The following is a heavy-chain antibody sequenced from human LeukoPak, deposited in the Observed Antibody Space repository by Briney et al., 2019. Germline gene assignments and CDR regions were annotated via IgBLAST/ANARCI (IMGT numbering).Heavy chain of an antibody. Sequence: SETLSLTCTVSGGCISSYYLSWIRQPPGKGLEWIGYIYYSGSTNYNPSLKSRVTISVHASKNQFSLKLSSVTAADTAVYYCARASSGSYLNWFDPWGKGTLVSVSS. J-gene: IGHJ5*02. CDR3: ARASSGSYLNWFDP. V-gene: IGHV4-59*08. D-gene: IGHD1-26*01. CDR2: IYYSGST. CDR1: GGCISSYY.